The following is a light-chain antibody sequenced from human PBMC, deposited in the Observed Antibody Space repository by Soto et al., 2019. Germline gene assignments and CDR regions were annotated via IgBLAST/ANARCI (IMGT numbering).Light chain of an antibody. CDR3: QHLRRYPST. CDR2: SAS. CDR1: RGSSSY. J-gene: IGKJ5*01. Sequence: IKMTQTPSSLYASVGDSVTLKCQASRGSSSYLAWYQQKPGQAPKLLIYSASTLQSGVPSRFSGSGSGPDFTLTISSLQPEDVATYYCQHLRRYPSTFGQGTRLDIK. V-gene: IGKV1-9*01.